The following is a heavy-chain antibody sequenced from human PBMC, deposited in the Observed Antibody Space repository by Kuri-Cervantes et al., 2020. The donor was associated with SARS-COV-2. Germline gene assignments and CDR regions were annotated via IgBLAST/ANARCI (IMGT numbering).Heavy chain of an antibody. V-gene: IGHV1-69*06. CDR1: GGTFSSYA. J-gene: IGHJ4*02. CDR2: IIPIFGTA. D-gene: IGHD5-24*01. Sequence: SVKVSCKASGGTFSSYAISWVRQAPGQGLEWMGGIIPIFGTANYAQKFQGRVTITADKSTSTAYMELSSLRSEDTAVYYCARFGSQEDGYNLGNYWGQGTLVTVSS. CDR3: ARFGSQEDGYNLGNY.